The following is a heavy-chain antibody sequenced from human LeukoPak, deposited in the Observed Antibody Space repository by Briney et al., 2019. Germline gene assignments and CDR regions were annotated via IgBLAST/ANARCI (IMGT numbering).Heavy chain of an antibody. J-gene: IGHJ4*02. CDR2: IYYSGST. CDR3: ARRGWYKGVDY. V-gene: IGHV4-59*01. CDR1: GGSISSYY. Sequence: SETLSLTCTVSGGSISSYYWSWNRQPPGKGLEWIGYIYYSGSTNYNPSLKSRVTISVDTSKNQFSLKLSSVTAADTAVYYCARRGWYKGVDYWGQGTLVTVSS. D-gene: IGHD6-19*01.